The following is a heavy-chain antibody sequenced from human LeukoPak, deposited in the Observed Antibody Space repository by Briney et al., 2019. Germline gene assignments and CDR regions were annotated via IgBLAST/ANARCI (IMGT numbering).Heavy chain of an antibody. V-gene: IGHV1-3*01. D-gene: IGHD2-2*01. CDR3: ARDLEVPAAGIDY. J-gene: IGHJ4*02. Sequence: ASVKVSCKASGYTFISYAIHWVRQAPGQRLEWMGWINAGNGNTKYSQKFQGRVTITRDTSATTAYMELSSLRSEDTAVNYCARDLEVPAAGIDYWGQGTLVTVSS. CDR1: GYTFISYA. CDR2: INAGNGNT.